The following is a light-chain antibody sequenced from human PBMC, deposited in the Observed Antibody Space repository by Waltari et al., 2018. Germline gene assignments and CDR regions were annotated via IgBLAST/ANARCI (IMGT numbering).Light chain of an antibody. CDR2: GAS. V-gene: IGKV3-20*01. CDR3: QHYVRLPAT. CDR1: QSVSRA. J-gene: IGKJ1*01. Sequence: EIVLTQSPGSLSSSPGESVTLSCRASQSVSRALAWYQQKPGQAPRLLIFGASNRATGIPDRFSGSGSETDFRLTISRLEPEDFAVYYCQHYVRLPATFGRGTKVEIK.